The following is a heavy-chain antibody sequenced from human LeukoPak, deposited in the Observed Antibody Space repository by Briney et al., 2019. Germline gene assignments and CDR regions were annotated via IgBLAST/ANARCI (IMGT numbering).Heavy chain of an antibody. D-gene: IGHD3-3*01. CDR2: IDARSGIT. CDR1: GFTFSSYS. Sequence: GGSLRLSCAASGFTFSSYSMNWVRQAPGKGLEWVSYIDARSGITYYADSVQGRFTISRDNAKESVFLQMNGLRVDDTAVYYCARTYDFGRGPPGDAFDNWGQGTPVIVSS. J-gene: IGHJ3*02. CDR3: ARTYDFGRGPPGDAFDN. V-gene: IGHV3-48*01.